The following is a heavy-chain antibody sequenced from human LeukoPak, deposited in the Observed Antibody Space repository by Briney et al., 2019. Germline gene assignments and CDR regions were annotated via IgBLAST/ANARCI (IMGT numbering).Heavy chain of an antibody. CDR1: GFTFSSYE. CDR2: IRYDGSNK. Sequence: GGSLRLSCAASGFTFSSYEMNWVRQAPGKGLEWVAFIRYDGSNKYYADSVKGRFTISRDNSKNTLYLQMNSLRAEDTAVYYCAKDGGYSGYDSYFDYWGQGTLVTVSS. V-gene: IGHV3-30*02. J-gene: IGHJ4*02. CDR3: AKDGGYSGYDSYFDY. D-gene: IGHD5-12*01.